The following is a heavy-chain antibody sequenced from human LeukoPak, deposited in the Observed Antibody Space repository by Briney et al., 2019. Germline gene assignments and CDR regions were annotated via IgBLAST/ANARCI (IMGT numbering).Heavy chain of an antibody. Sequence: GASVKVSCKASGYTFTDYYMHWVRQAPGQGLEWMGWINPNSGGTNYAQKFQGRVTMTRDTSISTAYMELSRLRSDDTAVYYCATEGARGSGYYYYVMDVWGQGTTVTVSS. CDR2: INPNSGGT. V-gene: IGHV1-2*02. CDR1: GYTFTDYY. D-gene: IGHD5-12*01. J-gene: IGHJ6*02. CDR3: ATEGARGSGYYYYVMDV.